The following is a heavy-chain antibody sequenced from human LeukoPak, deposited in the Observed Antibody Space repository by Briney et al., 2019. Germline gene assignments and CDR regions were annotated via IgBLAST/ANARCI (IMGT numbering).Heavy chain of an antibody. V-gene: IGHV4-34*01. CDR1: GGSFSGYY. Sequence: SETLSLTCAVYGGSFSGYYWSWIRQPPGKGLEWIGEINHSGSTNYNPSLKSRVTISVDTSKNRFSLKLSSVTAADTAVYYCAARRYYMDVWGKGTTVTVSS. CDR2: INHSGST. CDR3: AARRYYMDV. J-gene: IGHJ6*03.